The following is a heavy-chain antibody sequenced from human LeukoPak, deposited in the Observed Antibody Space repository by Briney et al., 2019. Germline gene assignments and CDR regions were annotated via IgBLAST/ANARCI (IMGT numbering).Heavy chain of an antibody. D-gene: IGHD5-12*01. CDR2: ISYDGSDK. Sequence: GGSLRLSCVASGFTFSSYAIHWVRQAPGKGPEWVAIISYDGSDKYYADSVKGRFTISRDNSKNTLYLQMNSLRAEDTALYYCARGPWMVGTITAFDYWGQGTPVTVSS. V-gene: IGHV3-30-3*01. CDR3: ARGPWMVGTITAFDY. J-gene: IGHJ4*02. CDR1: GFTFSSYA.